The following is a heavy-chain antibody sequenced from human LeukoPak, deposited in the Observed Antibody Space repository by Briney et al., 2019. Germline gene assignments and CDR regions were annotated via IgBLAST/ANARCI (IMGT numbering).Heavy chain of an antibody. CDR1: GFTFSSYW. CDR2: IKQDGSEK. V-gene: IGHV3-7*01. Sequence: AGGSLRLSCAASGFTFSSYWMSWVRQAPGKGLEWVANIKQDGSEKYYVDSVKGRFTISRDNAKNSLYLQMNSLRAEDTAVYYCARDRVGASGDRFDYWGQGTLVTVSS. D-gene: IGHD1-26*01. J-gene: IGHJ4*02. CDR3: ARDRVGASGDRFDY.